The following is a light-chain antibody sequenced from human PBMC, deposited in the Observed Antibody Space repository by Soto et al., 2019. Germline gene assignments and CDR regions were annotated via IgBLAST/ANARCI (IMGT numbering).Light chain of an antibody. CDR3: QQYNNWPPYT. J-gene: IGKJ2*01. CDR1: QSVSSN. CDR2: GAS. Sequence: EIVMTQSPATLSVSPGERATLSCRASQSVSSNLDWYQQKPGQAPRLLIYGASTMATGIPARFSGSGSGTDFTLTISSLQSEDFAVYYCQQYNNWPPYTFGQGTKLEIK. V-gene: IGKV3-15*01.